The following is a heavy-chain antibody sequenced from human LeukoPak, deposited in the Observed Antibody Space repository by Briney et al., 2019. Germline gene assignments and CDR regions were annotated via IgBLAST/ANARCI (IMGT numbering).Heavy chain of an antibody. CDR1: GGSISSYY. Sequence: SETLSLTCSVSGGSISSYYWSWIRQPPGKGLEWIGYIYYSGSTNYNPSLKSRVTISVDTSKNQFSLKLSSVTAADTAVYYCARWMFYAISGFVYWGQGTLVTVSS. D-gene: IGHD2-8*01. V-gene: IGHV4-59*01. CDR2: IYYSGST. J-gene: IGHJ4*02. CDR3: ARWMFYAISGFVY.